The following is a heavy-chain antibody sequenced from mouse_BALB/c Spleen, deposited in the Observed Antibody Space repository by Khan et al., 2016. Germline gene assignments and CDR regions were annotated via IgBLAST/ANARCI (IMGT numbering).Heavy chain of an antibody. V-gene: IGHV9-2-1*01. D-gene: IGHD1-1*01. CDR2: INTETGEP. CDR3: ARRSYYYGRDWYFEV. CDR1: GYTFTDYS. Sequence: QIQLVQSGPELKKPGETVKISCKASGYTFTDYSMHWVKQAPGKGLKWMGWINTETGEPTYADDFKGRFAFSLETSASTAYLQFNNLKNEDTATYFCARRSYYYGRDWYFEVCGAGTTVTVSS. J-gene: IGHJ1*01.